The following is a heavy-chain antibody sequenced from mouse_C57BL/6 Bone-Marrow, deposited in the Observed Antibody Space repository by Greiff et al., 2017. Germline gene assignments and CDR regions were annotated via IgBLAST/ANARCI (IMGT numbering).Heavy chain of an antibody. D-gene: IGHD1-1*01. CDR3: AREIYYYGSSPWFAY. Sequence: EVQLQQSGPELVKPGASVKISCKASGYKFTDYYMNWVKQSHGKSLEWIGDINPNNGGTSYNQKFKGKATLTVDKSSSTASMELRILTSEYSAVYYCAREIYYYGSSPWFAYWGQGTLVTVSA. V-gene: IGHV1-26*01. CDR2: INPNNGGT. J-gene: IGHJ3*01. CDR1: GYKFTDYY.